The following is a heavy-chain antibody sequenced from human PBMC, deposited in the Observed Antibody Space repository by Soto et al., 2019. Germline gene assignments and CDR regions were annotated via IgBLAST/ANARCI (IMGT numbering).Heavy chain of an antibody. J-gene: IGHJ6*02. V-gene: IGHV3-74*01. CDR1: GFTFNIYW. Sequence: EVQLVESGGGLVQPGGSLRLSCAASGFTFNIYWMHWGRQAPGKGLVWVSRINSDASSTHYADSVKGRFTISRDNAKNTLYLQMNSLRVEDTAVYYCARGVRSGSYPYYYCAMDVWGQGTTVTVSS. CDR2: INSDASST. D-gene: IGHD1-26*01. CDR3: ARGVRSGSYPYYYCAMDV.